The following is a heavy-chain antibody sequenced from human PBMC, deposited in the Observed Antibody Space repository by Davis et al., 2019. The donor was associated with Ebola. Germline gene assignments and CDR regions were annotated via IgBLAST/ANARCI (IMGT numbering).Heavy chain of an antibody. CDR2: LNGDGNQI. CDR1: GFKFDDYG. Sequence: PGGSLRLSCAASGFKFDDYGMHWVRQAPGKGLVWVSRLNGDGNQIHYADSVKGRFTISRDNAKDTVYLQMNGLRADDTAVYFCVREGYWNLDYWGQGTLVTVSS. CDR3: VREGYWNLDY. D-gene: IGHD1-1*01. V-gene: IGHV3-74*01. J-gene: IGHJ4*02.